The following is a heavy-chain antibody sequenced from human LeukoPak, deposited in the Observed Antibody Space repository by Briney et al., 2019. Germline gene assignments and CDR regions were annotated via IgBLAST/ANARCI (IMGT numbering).Heavy chain of an antibody. CDR2: ISSSSSYI. V-gene: IGHV3-21*01. CDR3: ARGRSCSSTSCYRSSTASFDY. CDR1: GFSFSSYG. D-gene: IGHD2-2*01. Sequence: PGGSLRLSCAASGFSFSSYGMNWVRQAPGKGLEWVSSISSSSSYIYYADSVKGRFTISRDNAKNSLYLQMNSLRAEDTAVYYCARGRSCSSTSCYRSSTASFDYWGQGTLVTVSS. J-gene: IGHJ4*02.